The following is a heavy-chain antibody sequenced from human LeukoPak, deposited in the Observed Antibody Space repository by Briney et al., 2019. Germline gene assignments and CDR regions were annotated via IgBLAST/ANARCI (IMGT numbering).Heavy chain of an antibody. Sequence: ASVKVSCKASGYTFTSYGISWVRQAPGQGLEWMGWISAYNGNTNYAQKLQGRVTMTTDTSTSPAYMELRSLTSDDTALYYCARDLRAFVATKGFDYWGQGSLLTVSS. J-gene: IGHJ4*02. CDR3: ARDLRAFVATKGFDY. CDR1: GYTFTSYG. D-gene: IGHD5-12*01. V-gene: IGHV1-18*01. CDR2: ISAYNGNT.